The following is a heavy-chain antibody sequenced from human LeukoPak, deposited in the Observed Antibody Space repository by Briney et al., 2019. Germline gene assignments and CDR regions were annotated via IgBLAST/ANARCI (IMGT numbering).Heavy chain of an antibody. CDR3: AREDLEMATFDY. V-gene: IGHV3-74*01. CDR1: GSTLSNYW. CDR2: LHSNGAFT. Sequence: SGGSLRLSCTASGSTLSNYWMHWVRQAPGKGLVWVARLHSNGAFTTYADSVKGRFTISRDNSKNTLYLQMNSLRAEDTAVYYCAREDLEMATFDYWGQGTLVTVSS. J-gene: IGHJ4*02. D-gene: IGHD5-24*01.